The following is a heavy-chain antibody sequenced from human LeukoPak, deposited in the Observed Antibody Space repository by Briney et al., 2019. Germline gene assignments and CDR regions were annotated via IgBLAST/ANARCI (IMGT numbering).Heavy chain of an antibody. CDR3: ACGSVYYYYMDV. J-gene: IGHJ6*03. CDR2: IIPNFGTA. CDR1: GGTFSSYA. D-gene: IGHD3-10*01. Sequence: SVKVSCKASGGTFSSYAISWVRQAPGQGLEWMGGIIPNFGTANYAQKFQGRVTITADESTSTAYMEQSSLRSEDTAVYYCACGSVYYYYMDVWGKGTAVTVSS. V-gene: IGHV1-69*13.